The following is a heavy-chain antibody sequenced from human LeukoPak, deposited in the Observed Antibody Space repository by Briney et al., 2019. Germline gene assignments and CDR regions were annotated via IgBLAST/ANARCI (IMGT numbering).Heavy chain of an antibody. CDR1: GYSFTSYW. CDR3: ARPRYYYDSSGPSYWYFDL. D-gene: IGHD3-22*01. J-gene: IGHJ2*01. CDR2: IYPGDSDT. V-gene: IGHV5-51*03. Sequence: GESLKISCKGSGYSFTSYWIGWVRQIPGKGLEWMGIIYPGDSDTIYSPSFQGQVTISADKSISTAYLQWSSLKASDTAMSYCARPRYYYDSSGPSYWYFDLWGRGTLVTVSS.